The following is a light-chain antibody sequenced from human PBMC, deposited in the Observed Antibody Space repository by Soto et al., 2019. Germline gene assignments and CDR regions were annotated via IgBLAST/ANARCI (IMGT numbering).Light chain of an antibody. CDR2: DVS. CDR3: QQYNNWPFS. Sequence: EIVMTQSPATLFVSPGDRAILSCRAGQGVMTNFAWYQQKSGQSPRLLIYDVSHRATGVPARFSGTGSETDFTLTISGLQSEDSAVYFCQQYNNWPFSFGQGTRLEVK. V-gene: IGKV3-15*01. J-gene: IGKJ5*01. CDR1: QGVMTN.